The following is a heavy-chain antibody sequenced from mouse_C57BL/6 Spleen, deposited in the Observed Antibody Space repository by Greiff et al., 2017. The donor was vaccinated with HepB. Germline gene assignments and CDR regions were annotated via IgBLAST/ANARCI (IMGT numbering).Heavy chain of an antibody. CDR2: INPGSGGT. CDR1: GYAFTNYL. D-gene: IGHD3-2*02. V-gene: IGHV1-54*01. CDR3: ARDSSGYYFDY. J-gene: IGHJ2*01. Sequence: VQLQQSGAELVRPGTSVKVSCKASGYAFTNYLIEWVKQRPGQGLEWIGVINPGSGGTNYNEKFKGKATLTADKSSSTAYMQISSLTSEDSAVYFCARDSSGYYFDYWGQGTTLTVSS.